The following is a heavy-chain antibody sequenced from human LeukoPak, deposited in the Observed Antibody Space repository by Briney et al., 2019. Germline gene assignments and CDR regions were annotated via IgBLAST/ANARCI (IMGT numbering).Heavy chain of an antibody. Sequence: MHXVGQARGQGLEWMGCIHPNSRGTNYAQKFQGWVTMTRDTSISTAYMELSRLRSDDTAVYYCASYRGYAPWGQGTLVTVSS. V-gene: IGHV1-2*04. CDR3: ASYRGYAP. D-gene: IGHD5-12*01. CDR2: IHPNSRGT. J-gene: IGHJ5*02.